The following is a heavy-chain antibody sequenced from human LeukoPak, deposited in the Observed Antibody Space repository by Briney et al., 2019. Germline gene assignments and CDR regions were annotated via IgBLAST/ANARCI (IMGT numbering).Heavy chain of an antibody. CDR2: INHSGST. CDR3: ARGYNSLGTLHYYYYYMDV. CDR1: GGSFSGYY. V-gene: IGHV4-34*01. J-gene: IGHJ6*03. D-gene: IGHD7-27*01. Sequence: PSETLSLTCAVYGGSFSGYYWSWIRQPPGKGLEWIGEINHSGSTNYNPSLKSRVTISVDTSKNQFSLKLSSVTAADTAVYYCARGYNSLGTLHYYYYYMDVWGKGTTVTVSS.